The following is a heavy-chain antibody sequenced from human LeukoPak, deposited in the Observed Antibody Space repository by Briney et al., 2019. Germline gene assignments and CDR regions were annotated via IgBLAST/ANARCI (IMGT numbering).Heavy chain of an antibody. CDR3: ARGKRRGGLAGPRSYYYYYMDV. Sequence: GGSLRLSCAASGFTFSSYWMSWVRQAPGKGLEWVANIKQDGSEKYYVDSVKGRFTISSDNSKNTLYLQMNSLRIEDTAVYYCARGKRRGGLAGPRSYYYYYMDVWGKGTTVTVSS. D-gene: IGHD6-19*01. V-gene: IGHV3-7*01. CDR2: IKQDGSEK. J-gene: IGHJ6*03. CDR1: GFTFSSYW.